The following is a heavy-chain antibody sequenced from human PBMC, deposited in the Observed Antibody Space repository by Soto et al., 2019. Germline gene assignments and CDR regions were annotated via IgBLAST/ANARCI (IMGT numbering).Heavy chain of an antibody. J-gene: IGHJ6*02. V-gene: IGHV3-13*05. CDR1: GFTFSSYD. CDR3: ARGGVDYGGNSLRFYYYGMDV. CDR2: IGTAGDP. D-gene: IGHD4-17*01. Sequence: QTGGSLRLSCAASGFTFSSYDMHWVRQATGKGLEWVSAIGTAGDPYYPGSVKGRFTISRENAKNSLYLQMNSLRAGDTAMYYCARGGVDYGGNSLRFYYYGMDVWGQGTTVTVSS.